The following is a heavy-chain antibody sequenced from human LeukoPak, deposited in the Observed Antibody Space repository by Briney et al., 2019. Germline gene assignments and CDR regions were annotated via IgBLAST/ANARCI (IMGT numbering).Heavy chain of an antibody. V-gene: IGHV3-53*01. Sequence: GGSLRLSCAASGFTVSSNYMSWVRQAPGKGLEWVSVIYSGGITYYADSVKGRFTISRDNSKNTLYLQMNSLRAEDTAVYYCARGVRYCTTPSCSTPFDYWGQGTLATVSS. J-gene: IGHJ4*02. CDR1: GFTVSSNY. CDR2: IYSGGIT. D-gene: IGHD2-2*01. CDR3: ARGVRYCTTPSCSTPFDY.